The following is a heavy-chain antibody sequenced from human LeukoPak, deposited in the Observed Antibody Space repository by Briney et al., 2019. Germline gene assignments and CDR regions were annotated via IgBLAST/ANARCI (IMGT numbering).Heavy chain of an antibody. Sequence: SETLSLTCTVSGGSGISGSYYWSWIRQPPGKGLEWIGYIYHSGTTKYNPSLKTRVTISIDTSKNQFSLKVRSVTAADTAVYFCARGTPLYSSDWYVNWFDPWGQGTLVTVSS. D-gene: IGHD6-19*01. CDR1: GGSGISGSYY. CDR2: IYHSGTT. J-gene: IGHJ5*02. V-gene: IGHV4-61*01. CDR3: ARGTPLYSSDWYVNWFDP.